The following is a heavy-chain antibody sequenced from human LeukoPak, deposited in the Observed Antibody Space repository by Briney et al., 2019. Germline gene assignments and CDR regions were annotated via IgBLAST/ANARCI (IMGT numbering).Heavy chain of an antibody. J-gene: IGHJ4*02. D-gene: IGHD4-23*01. V-gene: IGHV1-18*04. Sequence: GASVRVSCKASGHTFTGYYMHWVRQAPGQGLEWMGWISAYNGNTNYAQKLQGRVTMTTDTSTSTAYMELRSLRSDDTAVYYCARVDNGGFDYWGQGTLVTVSS. CDR1: GHTFTGYY. CDR3: ARVDNGGFDY. CDR2: ISAYNGNT.